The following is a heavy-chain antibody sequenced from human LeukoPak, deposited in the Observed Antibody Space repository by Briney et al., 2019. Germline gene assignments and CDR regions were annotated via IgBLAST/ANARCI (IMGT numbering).Heavy chain of an antibody. D-gene: IGHD2-2*01. J-gene: IGHJ4*02. Sequence: ASVKVSCKASGYTFTGYYMHWVRQAPGQGLECMGWINPNSGGTNYAQKFQGRVTMTRDTSISTAYMELSRLRSDDTAVYYCARADIVVVPAGFDYWGQGTLVTVSS. V-gene: IGHV1-2*02. CDR2: INPNSGGT. CDR1: GYTFTGYY. CDR3: ARADIVVVPAGFDY.